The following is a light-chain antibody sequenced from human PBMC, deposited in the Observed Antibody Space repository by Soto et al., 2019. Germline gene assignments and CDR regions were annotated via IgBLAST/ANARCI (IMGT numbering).Light chain of an antibody. V-gene: IGKV3-11*01. CDR2: DAS. Sequence: EIVLTQSPASLSLSPGERATLSCRASQSVSSYLAWYQQKPAQAPRLLIYDASNRATGIPARFSGCGSGTDFTLAISSLEPEDFAVYYCQQRSHWPLYTFGQGTKLEIK. J-gene: IGKJ2*01. CDR1: QSVSSY. CDR3: QQRSHWPLYT.